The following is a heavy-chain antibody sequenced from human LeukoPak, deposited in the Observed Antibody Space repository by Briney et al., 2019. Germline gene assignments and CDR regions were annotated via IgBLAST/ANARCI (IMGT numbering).Heavy chain of an antibody. J-gene: IGHJ6*03. Sequence: ASVKVSCKASGGTFSSYAISWVRQAPGQGLEWMGGIIPIFGTANYAQKFQGRVTITTDESTSTAYMELGSLRSEDTAVYYCARGLGSIAARPGYYYYYMDVWGQRDHGHRLL. D-gene: IGHD6-6*01. CDR3: ARGLGSIAARPGYYYYYMDV. V-gene: IGHV1-69*05. CDR1: GGTFSSYA. CDR2: IIPIFGTA.